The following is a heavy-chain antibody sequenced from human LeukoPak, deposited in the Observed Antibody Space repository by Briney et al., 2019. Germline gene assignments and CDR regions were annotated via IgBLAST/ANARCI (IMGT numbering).Heavy chain of an antibody. CDR1: GFTFSSYA. V-gene: IGHV3-23*01. CDR2: ISGNGGST. CDR3: AKTLGVVAATLYYYYGMDV. D-gene: IGHD2-15*01. Sequence: PGGSLRLSCAASGFTFSSYAMSWVRQAPGKGLEWVSAISGNGGSTYYADSVKGRFTISRDNSKNTLYLQMNSLRAEDTAVYYCAKTLGVVAATLYYYYGMDVWGQGTTVTVSS. J-gene: IGHJ6*02.